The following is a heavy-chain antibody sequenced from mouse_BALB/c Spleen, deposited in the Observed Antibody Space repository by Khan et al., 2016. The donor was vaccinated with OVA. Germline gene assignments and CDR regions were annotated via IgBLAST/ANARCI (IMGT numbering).Heavy chain of an antibody. V-gene: IGHV9-3-1*01. J-gene: IGHJ2*01. Sequence: QIPLVQSGPELKKPGETVKISCKASDYTFTDYVMNWVKQAPGKGLRWMGWINTYTGEPTYADDFKGRFAFSLETSASTAYLQINNLKNEDTATYFCARFHGGYWGQGTTLTVSS. CDR2: INTYTGEP. CDR3: ARFHGGY. CDR1: DYTFTDYV.